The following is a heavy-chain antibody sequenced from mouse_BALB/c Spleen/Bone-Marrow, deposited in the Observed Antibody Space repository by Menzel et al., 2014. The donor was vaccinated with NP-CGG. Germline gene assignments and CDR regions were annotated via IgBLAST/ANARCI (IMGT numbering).Heavy chain of an antibody. CDR2: IDPSDSYT. V-gene: IGHV1-69*02. Sequence: LQESGAELVKPGASVKLSCKASGYTFTSYWMHWVKQRPGQGLEWIGEIDPSDSYTNYNQKFKGKATLTVDKSSSTAYMQLSSLTSEDSAVYFCARWLLRYYAMDDWGQGTSVTVFS. CDR1: GYTFTSYW. D-gene: IGHD2-3*01. CDR3: ARWLLRYYAMDD. J-gene: IGHJ4*01.